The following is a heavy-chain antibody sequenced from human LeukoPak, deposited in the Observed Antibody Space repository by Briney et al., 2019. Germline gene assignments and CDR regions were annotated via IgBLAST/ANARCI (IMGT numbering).Heavy chain of an antibody. CDR2: ISGSGGST. V-gene: IGHV3-23*01. CDR1: GFTFSSYA. D-gene: IGHD5-24*01. Sequence: PGGSQRLSCAASGFTFSSYAMSWVRQAPGKGLEWVSAISGSGGSTYYADSVKGRLTISRDNSKNTLYLQMNSLRAEDTAVYYCAKDEGDGYNSPSGDYWGQGTLVTVSS. J-gene: IGHJ4*02. CDR3: AKDEGDGYNSPSGDY.